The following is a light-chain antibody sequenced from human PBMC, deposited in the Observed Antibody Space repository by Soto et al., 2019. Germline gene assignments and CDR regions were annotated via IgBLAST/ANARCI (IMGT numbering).Light chain of an antibody. V-gene: IGKV3-15*01. Sequence: EIAMTQSPATLSVSPGERATLFCRASESIGTNLAWYQHKPGQAPRLLIHGASTRATGISDRISGSGSGTEFTLTISSPQSEDFATYYCQQYNKWPRGTFGQGTRLEI. CDR3: QQYNKWPRGT. CDR2: GAS. CDR1: ESIGTN. J-gene: IGKJ2*02.